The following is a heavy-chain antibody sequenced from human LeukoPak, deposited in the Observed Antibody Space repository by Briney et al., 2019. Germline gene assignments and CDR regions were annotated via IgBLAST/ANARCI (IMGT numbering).Heavy chain of an antibody. Sequence: PGGSLRLSCAASGFTFSSYSMYWVRQAPGRGLEWVSSITGSSTYKYYADSLKGRITISRDNAKNSLYLQMNSLRAEDTAVYYWARGPGFMGAFDIWGQGTMVTVSS. D-gene: IGHD3-16*01. CDR1: GFTFSSYS. V-gene: IGHV3-21*01. CDR3: ARGPGFMGAFDI. CDR2: ITGSSTYK. J-gene: IGHJ3*02.